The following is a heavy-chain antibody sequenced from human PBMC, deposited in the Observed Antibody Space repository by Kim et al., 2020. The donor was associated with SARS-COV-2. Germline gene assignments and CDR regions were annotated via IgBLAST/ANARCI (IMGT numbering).Heavy chain of an antibody. V-gene: IGHV4-59*08. CDR1: GGSISSYY. Sequence: SETLSLTCTVSGGSISSYYWSWIRQPPGKGLEWIGYIYYSGSTNYNPSLKSRVTISVDTSKNQFSLKLSSVTAADTAVYYCARLRGYDPRRARYYFDYWGQGTLVTVSS. CDR3: ARLRGYDPRRARYYFDY. J-gene: IGHJ4*02. D-gene: IGHD5-12*01. CDR2: IYYSGST.